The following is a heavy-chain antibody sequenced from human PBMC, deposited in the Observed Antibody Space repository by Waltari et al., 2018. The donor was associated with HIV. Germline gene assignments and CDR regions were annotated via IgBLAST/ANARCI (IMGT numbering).Heavy chain of an antibody. D-gene: IGHD6-13*01. CDR2: ISISGSFI. CDR3: ARDSRGTSWSLNWFDP. CDR1: GFTFSDYS. V-gene: IGHV3-21*02. J-gene: IGHJ5*02. Sequence: EVQLVDSGGGLVKPGGSLRLSCAASGFTFSDYSMNWVRQSPGKGLEWVSSISISGSFIYYADSVKGRFTISRDNAQNSIYLQMNNLRADDSAMYYCARDSRGTSWSLNWFDPWGQGTLVTVSS.